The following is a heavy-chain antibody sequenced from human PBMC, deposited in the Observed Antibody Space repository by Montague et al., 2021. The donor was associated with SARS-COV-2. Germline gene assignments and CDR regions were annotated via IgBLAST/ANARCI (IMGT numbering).Heavy chain of an antibody. V-gene: IGHV4-39*01. CDR2: IYYTGGT. D-gene: IGHD4-23*01. Sequence: SETLSLTCTVSGGSISSGSYYWGWIRQPPGKELDWIGSIYYTGGTHQNPSLRIRVTIAIDTSNNQISLKMTSVTAADTAVYYCARSSFVEGPSFGGCYYYGMDVWGKGTTVTVSS. CDR3: ARSSFVEGPSFGGCYYYGMDV. J-gene: IGHJ6*04. CDR1: GGSISSGSYY.